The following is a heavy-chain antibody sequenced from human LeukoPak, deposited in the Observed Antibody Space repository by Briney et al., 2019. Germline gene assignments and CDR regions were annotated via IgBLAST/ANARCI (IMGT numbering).Heavy chain of an antibody. D-gene: IGHD6-13*01. J-gene: IGHJ5*02. CDR2: IYYSGST. CDR3: ARGEGSSWYYLVNWFDP. Sequence: SETLSLTCTVSGGSISSYYWSWIRQPPGKGLEWIGYIYYSGSTNYNPSLMSRVTISVDTSKNQFSLKLSSVTAADTAVYYCARGEGSSWYYLVNWFDPWGQGTLVTVSS. V-gene: IGHV4-59*01. CDR1: GGSISSYY.